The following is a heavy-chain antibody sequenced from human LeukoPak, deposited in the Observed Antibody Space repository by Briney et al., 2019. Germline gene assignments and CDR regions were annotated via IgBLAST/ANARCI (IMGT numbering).Heavy chain of an antibody. CDR3: ARVSPLRDDILTGYYNGGQIDY. CDR2: IYTSGST. V-gene: IGHV4-4*07. D-gene: IGHD3-9*01. Sequence: MPSETLSLTCTVSGDSPSNYFWSWVRQPAGKGLEWIGRIYTSGSTNYNPSLKSRVTMSVDTSKNQFSLKLSSVTAADTAVYYCARVSPLRDDILTGYYNGGQIDYWGQGTLVTVSS. J-gene: IGHJ4*02. CDR1: GDSPSNYF.